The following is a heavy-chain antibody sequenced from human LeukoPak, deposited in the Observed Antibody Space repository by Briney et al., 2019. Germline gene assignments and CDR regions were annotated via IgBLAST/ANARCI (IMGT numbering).Heavy chain of an antibody. CDR1: GFTFSSYW. V-gene: IGHV3-7*05. Sequence: PGGSLRLSCAVSGFTFSSYWINWVRQAPGKGPEWVASINQDGSDHYYVDSVKGRFTISRDNAKDLLYLQMSSLRVEDTAVYYCVRGRPYWGQGTLVTVSS. CDR3: VRGRPY. J-gene: IGHJ4*02. CDR2: INQDGSDH.